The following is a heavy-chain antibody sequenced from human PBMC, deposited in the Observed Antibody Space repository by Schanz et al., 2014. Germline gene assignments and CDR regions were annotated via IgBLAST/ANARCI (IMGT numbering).Heavy chain of an antibody. CDR3: AREVGLYDRGWFDP. V-gene: IGHV1-46*01. D-gene: IGHD3-22*01. CDR1: GYTFTSYG. CDR2: INPTGGST. Sequence: QVQLVQSGAEVKKPGASVKVSCKASGYTFTSYGINWVRQAPGQGLEWMGIINPTGGSTTYAEKFLGRVTMTSDTSTSTVYMELSRLRSEDMAVYYCAREVGLYDRGWFDPWGQGTLVTVSS. J-gene: IGHJ5*02.